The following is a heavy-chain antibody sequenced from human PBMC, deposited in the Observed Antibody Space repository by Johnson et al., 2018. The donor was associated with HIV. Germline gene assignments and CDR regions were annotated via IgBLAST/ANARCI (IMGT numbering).Heavy chain of an antibody. V-gene: IGHV3-30*02. J-gene: IGHJ3*02. CDR3: AKDSKKTGTTLDAFDI. Sequence: QVQLVESGGGLVQPGRSLRLSCTASGFTFGDYAMSWVRQAPGKGLEWVAFIRYDGSNKYYADSVKGRFTISRDNSKNTLYLQMNSLRAEDTAVYYCAKDSKKTGTTLDAFDIWGQGTMVTVSS. CDR1: GFTFGDYA. D-gene: IGHD1-7*01. CDR2: IRYDGSNK.